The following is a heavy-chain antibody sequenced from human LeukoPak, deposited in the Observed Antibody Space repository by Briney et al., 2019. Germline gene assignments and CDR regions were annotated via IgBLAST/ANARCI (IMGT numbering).Heavy chain of an antibody. D-gene: IGHD3-16*01. Sequence: SETLSLTCTVSGGSISSSSYYWVWIRQPPGKGLEWIGRIYYSGSTYYNPSLKSRVTISVDTSKNQFSLQLSSVTAADTAVYYCARAIDDSYYFDYWGQGTLVTVSS. J-gene: IGHJ4*02. CDR1: GGSISSSSYY. CDR2: IYYSGST. V-gene: IGHV4-39*01. CDR3: ARAIDDSYYFDY.